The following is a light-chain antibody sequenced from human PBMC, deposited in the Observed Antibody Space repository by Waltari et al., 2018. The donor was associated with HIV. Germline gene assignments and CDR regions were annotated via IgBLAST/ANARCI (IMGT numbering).Light chain of an antibody. J-gene: IGKJ4*01. CDR2: GAS. CDR3: QQYYSTPLT. CDR1: QSVSSSS. V-gene: IGKV3-20*01. Sequence: EIVLTQSPGTLSLSPGERATLSCRASQSVSSSSVAWYQQKPGQAPRLLIYGASSRATGIPDRFSGSGSGTDFTLTISRLEPEDFAVYYCQQYYSTPLTFGGGTKVEIK.